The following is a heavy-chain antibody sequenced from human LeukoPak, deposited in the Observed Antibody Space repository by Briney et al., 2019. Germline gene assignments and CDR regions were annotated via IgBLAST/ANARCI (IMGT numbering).Heavy chain of an antibody. D-gene: IGHD3-10*01. CDR1: GYTFTGYY. Sequence: ASVKVSCKASGYTFTGYYMHWVRQAPGQGLEWMGWINPDSGGTNYAQKFQGRVTMTRDTSISTAYMELSRLRSDDTAVYYCARGYTSTYYGSGSYLVSADDAFDIWGQGTMVTVSS. V-gene: IGHV1-2*02. J-gene: IGHJ3*02. CDR2: INPDSGGT. CDR3: ARGYTSTYYGSGSYLVSADDAFDI.